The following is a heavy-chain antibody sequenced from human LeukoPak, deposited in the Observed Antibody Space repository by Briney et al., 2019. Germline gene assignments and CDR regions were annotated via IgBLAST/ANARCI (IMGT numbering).Heavy chain of an antibody. Sequence: SETLSLTCTVSGASISSYYWTWIRQPPGKELEWIGYIYYSGSTNYNPSLKSRVTISVDTSKNQFSLKLSSVTAADTAVYYCASNYYGSGSLDYWGQGTLVAVSS. V-gene: IGHV4-59*08. J-gene: IGHJ4*02. CDR1: GASISSYY. CDR3: ASNYYGSGSLDY. CDR2: IYYSGST. D-gene: IGHD3-10*01.